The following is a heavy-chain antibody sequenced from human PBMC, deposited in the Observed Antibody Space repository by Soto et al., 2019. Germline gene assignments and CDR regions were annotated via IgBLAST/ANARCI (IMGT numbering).Heavy chain of an antibody. J-gene: IGHJ4*02. CDR3: AKDPDQAAEYYFDY. D-gene: IGHD2-2*01. V-gene: IGHV4-34*01. CDR2: INHSGST. Sequence: SETLSLTCAVYGGSFSGYYWSWIRQPPGKGLEWIGEINHSGSTNSNPSLKSRVTISVDTAKNQFSLKLSSVTAADTAVYYCAKDPDQAAEYYFDYWGQGTLVTVSS. CDR1: GGSFSGYY.